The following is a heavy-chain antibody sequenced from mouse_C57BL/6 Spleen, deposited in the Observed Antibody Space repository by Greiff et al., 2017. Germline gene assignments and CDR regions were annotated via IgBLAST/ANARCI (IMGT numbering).Heavy chain of an antibody. CDR1: GFTFSNYW. Sequence: EVQLVESGGGLVQPGGSMKLSCVASGFTFSNYWMNWVRQSPEKGLEWVAQIRLKSDNYATHYAESVKERFTISRDDSKSSVYLQKNNLRAEDTGIYYCTDHGYSYAMDYWGQGTSVTVSS. J-gene: IGHJ4*01. D-gene: IGHD2-3*01. CDR3: TDHGYSYAMDY. V-gene: IGHV6-3*01. CDR2: IRLKSDNYAT.